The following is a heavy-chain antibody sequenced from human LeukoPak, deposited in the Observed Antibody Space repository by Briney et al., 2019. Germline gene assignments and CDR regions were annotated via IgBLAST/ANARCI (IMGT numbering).Heavy chain of an antibody. D-gene: IGHD4-17*01. CDR2: TYYRSKWYN. Sequence: SQTLSLTFAISGDSVSSNSAAWNWIRQSPSRCLEWLGSTYYRSKWYNDYAVSVKSRITISPDTSKNQFSLQLNSVTPEDTAVYYCARETYGDYYYYYGMDVWGKGTTVTVSS. CDR3: ARETYGDYYYYYGMDV. V-gene: IGHV6-1*01. CDR1: GDSVSSNSAA. J-gene: IGHJ6*04.